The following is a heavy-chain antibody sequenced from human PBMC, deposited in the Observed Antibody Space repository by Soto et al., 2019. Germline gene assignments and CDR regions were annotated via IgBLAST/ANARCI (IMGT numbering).Heavy chain of an antibody. D-gene: IGHD3-10*01. CDR2: ISAYNGNT. J-gene: IGHJ5*02. Sequence: GASVKVSCKASGYTFTSYGISWVRQAPGQGLEWMGWISAYNGNTNYAQKLQGRVTMTTDTSTSTAYMELRSLRSDDTAVYYCARDYYGSGSYSPLNWFDPWGQGTLVTVSS. V-gene: IGHV1-18*01. CDR1: GYTFTSYG. CDR3: ARDYYGSGSYSPLNWFDP.